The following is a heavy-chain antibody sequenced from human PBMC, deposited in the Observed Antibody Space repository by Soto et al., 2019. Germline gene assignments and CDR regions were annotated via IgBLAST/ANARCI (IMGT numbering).Heavy chain of an antibody. CDR3: ARDRYYYGSGSYYIRWFDP. J-gene: IGHJ5*02. D-gene: IGHD3-10*01. Sequence: ASVTVSCKTSGYTFTTYGVSWVRQAPGQGLEWMGWISAYNGNTNYAQKLQGRDTMTTDTSTSTAYMELRGLRSDDTAVYYCARDRYYYGSGSYYIRWFDPWGQGTLVTVSS. CDR1: GYTFTTYG. CDR2: ISAYNGNT. V-gene: IGHV1-18*04.